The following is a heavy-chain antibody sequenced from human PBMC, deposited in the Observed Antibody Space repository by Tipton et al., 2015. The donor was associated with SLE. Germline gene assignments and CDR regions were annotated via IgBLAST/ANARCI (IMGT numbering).Heavy chain of an antibody. Sequence: LRLSCTVSGGPIRSSTYYWGWIRQPPGKGLEWIGSLDYSGSTYYNPSLKSRINISVDTSKNQFSLKLSSVTAADTAVYYCARAVGDTSGYLDYWGLGTLVTVSS. CDR1: GGPIRSSTYY. D-gene: IGHD3-22*01. J-gene: IGHJ4*02. V-gene: IGHV4-39*07. CDR2: LDYSGST. CDR3: ARAVGDTSGYLDY.